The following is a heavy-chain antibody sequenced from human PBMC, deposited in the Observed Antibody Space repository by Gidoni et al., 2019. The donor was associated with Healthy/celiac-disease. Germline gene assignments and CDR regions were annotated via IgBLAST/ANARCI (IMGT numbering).Heavy chain of an antibody. Sequence: QLQLQESGPGLVKPSETLSLTCTVSGGSIISSSYYWGWIRQPPGKGLEWIGSIYYRGSTYYNPSLKSRVTISVDTSKNQFSLKLSSVTAADTAVYYCARRARRRASYGSGSYCDYWGQGTLVTVSS. J-gene: IGHJ4*02. V-gene: IGHV4-39*01. CDR2: IYYRGST. CDR3: ARRARRRASYGSGSYCDY. CDR1: GGSIISSSYY. D-gene: IGHD3-10*01.